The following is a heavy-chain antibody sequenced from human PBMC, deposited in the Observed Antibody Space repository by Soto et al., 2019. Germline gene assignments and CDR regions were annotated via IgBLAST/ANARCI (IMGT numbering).Heavy chain of an antibody. Sequence: GGSLRLSCAASGFTFSSDGMHWVRQAPGKGLEWVAVISYDGSNKYYVDSVKGRFTISGDNSKNTLYLQMNSLRAEDTAVYYCAKNGDSMFDYWGQGALVTVSS. J-gene: IGHJ4*02. CDR2: ISYDGSNK. CDR1: GFTFSSDG. V-gene: IGHV3-30*18. D-gene: IGHD4-17*01. CDR3: AKNGDSMFDY.